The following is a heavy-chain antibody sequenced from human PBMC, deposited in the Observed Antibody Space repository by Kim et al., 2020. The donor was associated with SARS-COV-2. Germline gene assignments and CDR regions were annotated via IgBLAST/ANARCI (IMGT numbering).Heavy chain of an antibody. J-gene: IGHJ5*02. CDR1: GGSISSYS. V-gene: IGHV4-59*01. D-gene: IGHD2-21*01. Sequence: SETLSLTCTVSGGSISSYSWSWIRQSPGRGLEWIGDIFKSGSTSYSPSLRGRVTVFADMSKNQFSLKLRSVTAVDTAVYYCARLNDVGCGGDCYPWFGP. CDR2: IFKSGST. CDR3: ARLNDVGCGGDCYPWFGP.